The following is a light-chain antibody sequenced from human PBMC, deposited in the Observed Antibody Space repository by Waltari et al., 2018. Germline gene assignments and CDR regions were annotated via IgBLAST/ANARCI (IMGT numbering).Light chain of an antibody. CDR2: AAT. V-gene: IGKV1-39*01. J-gene: IGKJ1*01. CDR1: QNIRNF. Sequence: DIQMTQSPSSLSASVGDRVTITCRASQNIRNFLNWYQQKPGKAPRLLIYAATTLQTGVPARFSGNRSGTDFTLTIRDLQPEDFATYYCQQYNSYSGTFGQGTKVEIK. CDR3: QQYNSYSGT.